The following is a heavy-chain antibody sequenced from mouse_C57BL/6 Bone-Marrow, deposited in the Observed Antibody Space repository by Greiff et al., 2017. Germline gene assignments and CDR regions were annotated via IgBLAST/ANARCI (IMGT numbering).Heavy chain of an antibody. CDR1: GYTFTDYY. CDR3: AAPGGDYFDY. V-gene: IGHV1-19*01. D-gene: IGHD3-1*01. J-gene: IGHJ2*01. CDR2: INPYNGGT. Sequence: EVQLQQSGPVLVKPGASVKMSCKASGYTFTDYYMNWVKQSHGKSLEWIGVINPYNGGTSYNQKFKGKATLTVDKSSSTAYMELNSLTSEDSAVYYCAAPGGDYFDYWGQGTTLTVSS.